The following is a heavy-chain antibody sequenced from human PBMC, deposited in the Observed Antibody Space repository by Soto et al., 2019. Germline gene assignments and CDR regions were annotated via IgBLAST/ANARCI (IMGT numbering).Heavy chain of an antibody. J-gene: IGHJ5*02. CDR2: ISGNGGDT. D-gene: IGHD2-21*01. V-gene: IGHV3-23*01. CDR3: AKGLNIPFDP. Sequence: EVQLLESGGSLVQPGGSVRLSCAASGFTFNSYAMSWVRQAPGKGLEWVSSISGNGGDTYYADSVKGRFTVSRDNSKNTLYLQMNSVRAEDTAIYYCAKGLNIPFDPWGQGTLVTVSS. CDR1: GFTFNSYA.